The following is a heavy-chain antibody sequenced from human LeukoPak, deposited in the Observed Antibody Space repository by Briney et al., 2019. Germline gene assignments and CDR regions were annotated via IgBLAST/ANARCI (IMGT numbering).Heavy chain of an antibody. D-gene: IGHD2-2*01. CDR3: AKSFPSGRPRRYCSSTSCQADAFDI. CDR2: IRYDGSNK. V-gene: IGHV3-30*02. Sequence: GGSLRLSCAASGFTFSSYGMHWVRQAPGKGLEWVAFIRYDGSNKYYADSVKGRFTISRDNSKNTLYLQMNSLRAEDTAVYYCAKSFPSGRPRRYCSSTSCQADAFDIWGQGTMVTVSS. J-gene: IGHJ3*02. CDR1: GFTFSSYG.